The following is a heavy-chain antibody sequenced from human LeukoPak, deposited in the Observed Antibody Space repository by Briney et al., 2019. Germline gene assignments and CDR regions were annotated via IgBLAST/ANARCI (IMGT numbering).Heavy chain of an antibody. V-gene: IGHV4-34*01. CDR3: AHTYYYDSSGYYAPTSFDY. CDR2: INHSGST. J-gene: IGHJ4*02. Sequence: SETLSLTCAVYGGSFSGYYWSWIRQPPGKGLEWIGEINHSGSTNYNPSLKSRVTISVDTSKNQFSLKLSSVTAADTAVYYCAHTYYYDSSGYYAPTSFDYWGQGTLVTVSS. CDR1: GGSFSGYY. D-gene: IGHD3-22*01.